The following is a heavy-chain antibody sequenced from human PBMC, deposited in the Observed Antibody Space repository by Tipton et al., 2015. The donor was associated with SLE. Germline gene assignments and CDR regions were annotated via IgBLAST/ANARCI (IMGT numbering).Heavy chain of an antibody. V-gene: IGHV4-59*01. J-gene: IGHJ4*02. CDR2: IYYSGSA. CDR3: ASGRAVAGGDYFDY. Sequence: LRLSCTVSGGSISSYYWSWIRQPPGKGLEWIGYIYYSGSANYNPSLKSRVTISVDTSKNQFSLKLSSVTAADTAVYYCASGRAVAGGDYFDYWGQGTLVTVSS. D-gene: IGHD6-19*01. CDR1: GGSISSYY.